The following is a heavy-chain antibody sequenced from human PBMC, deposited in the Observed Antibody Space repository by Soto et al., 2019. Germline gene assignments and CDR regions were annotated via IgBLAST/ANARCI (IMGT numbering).Heavy chain of an antibody. CDR3: VRDRDYTTDYYGNDAFDI. V-gene: IGHV3-48*03. CDR1: GFTFSNYE. CDR2: ISSSGSTK. Sequence: EVQLVESGGGLIQPGGSLRLSCAASGFTFSNYEINWVRQAPGKGLEWVSYISSSGSTKYYADSVKGRFTISRDNARNSLSLQMNSLRVEDTTVYFCVRDRDYTTDYYGNDAFDIWGHGTMVTVSS. J-gene: IGHJ3*02. D-gene: IGHD2-2*02.